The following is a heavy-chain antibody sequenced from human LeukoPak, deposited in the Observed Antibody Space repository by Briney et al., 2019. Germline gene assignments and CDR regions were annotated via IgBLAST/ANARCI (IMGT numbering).Heavy chain of an antibody. Sequence: KAGGSLRPSCAASGFTFSSYSMNWVRLPGGEGLGWVSSISSSSSYIYYADSGKGRYTISRDNAKTSLYLQMNSLRAEDTAVYYCARDLGVSSGHDYWGQGTLVTVSS. CDR3: ARDLGVSSGHDY. J-gene: IGHJ4*02. CDR1: GFTFSSYS. D-gene: IGHD6-19*01. V-gene: IGHV3-21*01. CDR2: ISSSSSYI.